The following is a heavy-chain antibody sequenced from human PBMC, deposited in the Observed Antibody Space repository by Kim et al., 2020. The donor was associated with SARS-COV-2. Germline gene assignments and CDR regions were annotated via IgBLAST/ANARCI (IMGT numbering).Heavy chain of an antibody. CDR2: IWYDGSNK. J-gene: IGHJ6*02. V-gene: IGHV3-33*01. CDR3: ARKCLYYYGMDV. Sequence: GGSLRLSCAASGFTFSSYGMHWVRQAPGKGLEWVAVIWYDGSNKYYADSVKGRFTISRDNSKNTLYLQMNSLRAEDTAVYYCARKCLYYYGMDVWGQGTTVTVSS. CDR1: GFTFSSYG.